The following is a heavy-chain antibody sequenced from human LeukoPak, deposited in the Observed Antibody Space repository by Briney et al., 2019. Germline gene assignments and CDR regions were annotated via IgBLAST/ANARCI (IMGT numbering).Heavy chain of an antibody. Sequence: PGGSLRLSCAASGFTFSSYAMSWVRQAPGKGLEWVSAISGSGGSTYYADSVKGRFTISRDNSKNTLYLQMNSLRAKDTAVYYCAKAIYYYYYMDVWGKGTTVTVSS. J-gene: IGHJ6*03. D-gene: IGHD2-21*01. V-gene: IGHV3-23*01. CDR2: ISGSGGST. CDR1: GFTFSSYA. CDR3: AKAIYYYYYMDV.